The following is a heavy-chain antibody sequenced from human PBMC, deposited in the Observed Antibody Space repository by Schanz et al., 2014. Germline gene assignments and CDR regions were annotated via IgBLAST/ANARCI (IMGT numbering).Heavy chain of an antibody. CDR2: INTETGNP. Sequence: QVQLVQSGSELKKPGASVKVSCRASGYTFTNFAMNWVRQAPGQGLEWMGRINTETGNPTYGQGFTGRVVLSLDTSVRTAYLQISSLRSEDTGVYYCARDALLGRNIDYWGQGTLVTVSS. V-gene: IGHV7-4-1*02. CDR3: ARDALLGRNIDY. D-gene: IGHD7-27*01. J-gene: IGHJ4*02. CDR1: GYTFTNFA.